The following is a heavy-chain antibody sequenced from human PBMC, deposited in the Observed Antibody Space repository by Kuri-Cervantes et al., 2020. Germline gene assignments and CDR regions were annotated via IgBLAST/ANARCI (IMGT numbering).Heavy chain of an antibody. J-gene: IGHJ6*02. CDR1: GFTFSSYA. V-gene: IGHV3-23*01. CDR2: ISGSGGST. Sequence: GESLKISCAASGFTFSSYAMSWVRQAPGKGLEWVSAISGSGGSTYYADSVKGRFTISRDNSKNTLYLQMNSLRAEDTAVYYCAKDKTRDYYYGMDVWGQGTTVTAP. CDR3: AKDKTRDYYYGMDV.